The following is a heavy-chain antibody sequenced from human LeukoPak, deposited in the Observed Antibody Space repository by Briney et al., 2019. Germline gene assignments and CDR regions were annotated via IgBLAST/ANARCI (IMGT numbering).Heavy chain of an antibody. CDR3: ARAYGSGSYSYFDY. Sequence: PGGSLRLSCAASGFTFSSYAMHWVRQAPGKGLEWVAVTSYDGSNKYYADSVKGRFTISRDNSKNTLYLQVNSLRAEDTAVYYCARAYGSGSYSYFDYWGQGTLVTVSS. J-gene: IGHJ4*02. V-gene: IGHV3-30-3*01. CDR1: GFTFSSYA. CDR2: TSYDGSNK. D-gene: IGHD3-10*01.